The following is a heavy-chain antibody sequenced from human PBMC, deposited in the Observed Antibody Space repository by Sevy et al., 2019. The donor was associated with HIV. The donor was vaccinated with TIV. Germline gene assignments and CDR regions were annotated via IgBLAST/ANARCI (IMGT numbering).Heavy chain of an antibody. D-gene: IGHD6-13*01. CDR1: GGSFSGYY. CDR3: AGGDSSSWYLWRYNWFDP. CDR2: INHSGST. J-gene: IGHJ5*02. Sequence: SETLSLTCAVYGGSFSGYYWSWIRQPPGKGLEWIGEINHSGSTNYNPSLKSRVTISVDTSKNQFSLKLSSVTAPDTAVYYCAGGDSSSWYLWRYNWFDPWGQGTLVTVSS. V-gene: IGHV4-34*01.